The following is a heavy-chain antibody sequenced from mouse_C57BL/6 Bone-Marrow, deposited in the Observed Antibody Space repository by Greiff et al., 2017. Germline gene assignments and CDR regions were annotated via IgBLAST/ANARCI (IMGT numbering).Heavy chain of an antibody. Sequence: QVQLQQPEAELVKPGASVKLSCKASGYTFTSYWMHWVKQRPGQGLEWIGMIHPNSGSTNYNEKFKSKATLTVDKSSSTAYMQLSSLTSEDSAVYYCARGRYYYGSSYAWFAYWGQGTLVTVSA. V-gene: IGHV1-64*01. J-gene: IGHJ3*01. CDR2: IHPNSGST. CDR1: GYTFTSYW. CDR3: ARGRYYYGSSYAWFAY. D-gene: IGHD1-1*01.